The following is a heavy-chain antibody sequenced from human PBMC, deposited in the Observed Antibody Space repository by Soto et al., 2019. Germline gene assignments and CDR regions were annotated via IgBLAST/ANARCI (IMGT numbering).Heavy chain of an antibody. D-gene: IGHD5-18*01. V-gene: IGHV3-21*01. CDR2: ISSSSSYT. CDR3: ARDQPGYSYGYGLGY. J-gene: IGHJ4*02. Sequence: EVQLVESGGGLVNPRGSLRLSCAAFGFTFSSYSMNWVRQAPGRGLEWVSSISSSSSYTYYADSVKGRFTISRDNAKNSLYLQMNSLRAEDTAVYYCARDQPGYSYGYGLGYWGQGTLVTVSS. CDR1: GFTFSSYS.